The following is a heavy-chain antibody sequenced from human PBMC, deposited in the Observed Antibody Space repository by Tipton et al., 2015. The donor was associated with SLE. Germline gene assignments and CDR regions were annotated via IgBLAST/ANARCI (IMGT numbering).Heavy chain of an antibody. CDR3: ASASWNYGFFDY. CDR2: IYSAGDT. D-gene: IGHD1-7*01. CDR1: GFRFHDHA. V-gene: IGHV3-53*01. J-gene: IGHJ4*02. Sequence: QLVQSGGGLVQPGGSLRLACALSGFRFHDHAMHWVRQAPGKGLEWVSVIYSAGDTYYADSVKGRFTISRDNSKNTVYLHMNSLRADDTAIYYCASASWNYGFFDYWGQGTLVTVSS.